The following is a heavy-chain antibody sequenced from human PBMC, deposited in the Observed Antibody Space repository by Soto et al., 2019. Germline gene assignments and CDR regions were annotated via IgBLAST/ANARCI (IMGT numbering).Heavy chain of an antibody. CDR2: ISAYNGNR. D-gene: IGHD1-26*01. V-gene: IGHV1-18*01. CDR3: ARDWKEKVGATFYY. J-gene: IGHJ4*02. Sequence: GASVKVSCKASGYTFTSYGISWVRQAPGQGLEWMGWISAYNGNRNYAQKVQGRVTMTTDTSTSTAYMELRSLRSDDTAVYYCARDWKEKVGATFYYWGQGAPVTVSS. CDR1: GYTFTSYG.